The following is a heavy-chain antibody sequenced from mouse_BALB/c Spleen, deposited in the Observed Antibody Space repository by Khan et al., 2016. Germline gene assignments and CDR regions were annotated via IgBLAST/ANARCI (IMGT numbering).Heavy chain of an antibody. CDR3: ARNDYGNYGDYFDY. V-gene: IGHV5-6-5*01. J-gene: IGHJ2*01. CDR1: GFTFSSYA. CDR2: ISSGGST. D-gene: IGHD2-1*01. Sequence: VELVESGGGLVKPGGSLKLSCAASGFTFSSYAMSWVRQTPEKRLEWVASISSGGSTYYPDSVKGRFTISRDNARNIQNIPMSTLRSEDTAMYYCARNDYGNYGDYFDYWGQGTTLTVSS.